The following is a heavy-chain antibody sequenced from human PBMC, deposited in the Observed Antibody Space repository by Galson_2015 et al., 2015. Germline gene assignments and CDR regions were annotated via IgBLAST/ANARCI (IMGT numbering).Heavy chain of an antibody. CDR1: GFTFDDYA. CDR3: AKGESPWVSGGY. D-gene: IGHD3-10*01. Sequence: SLRISCAASGFTFDDYAMHWVRQAPGKGLEWVSGISWNSGSIGYADSVKGRFTISRDNAKNSLYLQMNSLRAEDTALYYCAKGESPWVSGGYWGQGSLVTVSS. V-gene: IGHV3-9*01. CDR2: ISWNSGSI. J-gene: IGHJ4*02.